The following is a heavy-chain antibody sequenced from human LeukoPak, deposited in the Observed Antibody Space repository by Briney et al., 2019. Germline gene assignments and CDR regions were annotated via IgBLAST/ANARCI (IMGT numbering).Heavy chain of an antibody. D-gene: IGHD6-13*01. V-gene: IGHV3-7*03. CDR2: IKQDGSEK. CDR1: GFTFSSYW. J-gene: IGHJ4*02. CDR3: ARDKYSPVRSMSEAAYYFDF. Sequence: GGSLRLSCAASGFTFSSYWMSWVRQAPGKGLEWVANIKQDGSEKYYVDSVKGRFTISRDNAKNSLYLQMNSLRAEDTALYHCARDKYSPVRSMSEAAYYFDFWGPGTLVTVSS.